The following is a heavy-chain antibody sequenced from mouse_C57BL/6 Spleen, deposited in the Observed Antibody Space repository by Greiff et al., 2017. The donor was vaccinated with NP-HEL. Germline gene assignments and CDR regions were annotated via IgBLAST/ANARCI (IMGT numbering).Heavy chain of an antibody. J-gene: IGHJ4*01. Sequence: EVKLVESEGGLVQPGSSMKLSCTASGFTFSDYYMAWVRQVPEKGLEWVANINYDGSSTYYLDSLKSRFIISRDNAKNILYLQMSSLKSEDTATYYCAREKYGSSPMDYWGQGTSVTVSS. CDR2: INYDGSST. V-gene: IGHV5-16*01. CDR3: AREKYGSSPMDY. D-gene: IGHD1-1*01. CDR1: GFTFSDYY.